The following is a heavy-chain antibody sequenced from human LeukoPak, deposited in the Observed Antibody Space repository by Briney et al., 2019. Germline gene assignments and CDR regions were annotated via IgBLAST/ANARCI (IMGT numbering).Heavy chain of an antibody. Sequence: ASVKVSCKASGGTFSSYAISWVRQAPGQGLEWMGWINPNSGGTSSARKFQGRVTMTRDTSITTVYMEVSWLTSDDTAIYYCARADRLHGGPYLIGPWGQGTLVTVSS. J-gene: IGHJ5*02. CDR2: INPNSGGT. CDR1: GGTFSSYA. V-gene: IGHV1-2*02. D-gene: IGHD2-21*01. CDR3: ARADRLHGGPYLIGP.